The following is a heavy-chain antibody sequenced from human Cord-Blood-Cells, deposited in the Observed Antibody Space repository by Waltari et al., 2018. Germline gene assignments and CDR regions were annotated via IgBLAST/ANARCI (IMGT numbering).Heavy chain of an antibody. CDR2: FDPEDGKT. D-gene: IGHD5-12*01. V-gene: IGHV1-24*01. CDR3: ATGGYPYYYYGMDV. Sequence: QVQLVQSGAEVKKPGASVKVSCKVSGYTLTDLSMHWVRKAPGKGLEWMGGFDPEDGKTIYAQKFQGRVTMTEDTSTDTAYMELSSLRSEDTAVYYCATGGYPYYYYGMDVWGQGTTVTVSS. J-gene: IGHJ6*02. CDR1: GYTLTDLS.